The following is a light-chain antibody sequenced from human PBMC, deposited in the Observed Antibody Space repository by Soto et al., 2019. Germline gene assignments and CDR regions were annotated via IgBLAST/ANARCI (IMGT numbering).Light chain of an antibody. Sequence: QPVLTQPPSASASLGASVTLTCTLSSGYSNYKVDWYQQRPGKGPRFVMRVGTGGIVGSKGDGIPDRFSVLGSGLNRYLTTRNIQEEDESDYHCGADHGSGNNFLLVFGGGTKVTFL. V-gene: IGLV9-49*01. J-gene: IGLJ2*01. CDR3: GADHGSGNNFLLV. CDR2: VGTGGIVG. CDR1: SGYSNYK.